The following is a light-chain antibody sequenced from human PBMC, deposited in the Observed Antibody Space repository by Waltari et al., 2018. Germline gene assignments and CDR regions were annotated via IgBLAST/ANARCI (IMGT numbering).Light chain of an antibody. CDR2: AAS. Sequence: CRASQGISSYLAWYQQKPGKAPKLLIYAASTLQSGVPSRFIGSGSGTDFTLTISSLQPEDFATYYCQQLNSYPLITFGQGTRLEIK. CDR3: QQLNSYPLIT. J-gene: IGKJ5*01. CDR1: QGISSY. V-gene: IGKV1-9*01.